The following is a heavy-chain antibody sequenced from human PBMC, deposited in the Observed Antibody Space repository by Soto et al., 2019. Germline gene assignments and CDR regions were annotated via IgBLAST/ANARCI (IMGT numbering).Heavy chain of an antibody. CDR1: GGSISSGGYY. CDR3: ARGDRYYDILTGYYYYFDY. V-gene: IGHV4-31*03. Sequence: SETLSLTCTVSGGSISSGGYYWSWIRQHPGKGLEWIGYIYYSGSTYYNPSLKSRVTISVDTSKNQFSLKLSSVTAADTAVYYCARGDRYYDILTGYYYYFDYWGQGTLVTVSS. CDR2: IYYSGST. J-gene: IGHJ4*02. D-gene: IGHD3-9*01.